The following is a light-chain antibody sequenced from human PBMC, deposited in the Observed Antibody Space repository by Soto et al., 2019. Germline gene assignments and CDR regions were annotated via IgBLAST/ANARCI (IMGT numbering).Light chain of an antibody. J-gene: IGKJ1*01. CDR3: QQYGSSRK. CDR1: QSVSSSY. CDR2: GAS. V-gene: IGKV3-20*01. Sequence: EIVLTQSPGTLSLSPGERATLSCRASQSVSSSYLAWYQQKPGQAPRLLIYGASSSAAGIPDRFSGSGSGIDFTLRTSTLSAADFDVYYCQQYGSSRKFGQGTK.